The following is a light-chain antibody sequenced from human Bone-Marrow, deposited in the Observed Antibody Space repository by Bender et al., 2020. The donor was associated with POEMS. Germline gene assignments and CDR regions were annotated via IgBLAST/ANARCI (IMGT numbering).Light chain of an antibody. CDR2: EDT. CDR3: SSYAGNKTLI. Sequence: QSALTQPASVSGSPGQSISISCTGTRSDIGDHNSVSWYQQFSGKAPKLMIYEDTKRPSAVSHRFSASKSGNVASLTISGLQAGDEADYYCSSYAGNKTLIFGGGTKMTVL. CDR1: RSDIGDHNS. V-gene: IGLV2-14*01. J-gene: IGLJ2*01.